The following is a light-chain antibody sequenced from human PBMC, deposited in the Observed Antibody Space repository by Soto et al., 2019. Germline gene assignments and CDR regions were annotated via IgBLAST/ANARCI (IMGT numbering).Light chain of an antibody. CDR1: SSNIGADYD. CDR2: GNS. Sequence: QSVLTQPPSVSGAPGQRVTISCTGSSSNIGADYDVHWYQQPPGTAPKLLIYGNSNRPSGVPDRFSGSKSGTSASLAITGLQAEDEADYYCQSYDSSLSAVVFGGGTKLTVL. V-gene: IGLV1-40*01. CDR3: QSYDSSLSAVV. J-gene: IGLJ3*02.